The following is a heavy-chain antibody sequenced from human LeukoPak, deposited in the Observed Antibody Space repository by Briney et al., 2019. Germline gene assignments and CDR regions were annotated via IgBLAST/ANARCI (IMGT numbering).Heavy chain of an antibody. D-gene: IGHD4-17*01. CDR3: ARALAPTSPETTVTTQADY. J-gene: IGHJ4*02. CDR2: INHSGST. V-gene: IGHV4-34*01. CDR1: GGSFSGYY. Sequence: SETLSLTCAVYGGSFSGYYWSWIRQPPGKGLEWIGEINHSGSTNYNPSLKSRGTISVDPSKNQFSLKLSSVTAADTAVYYCARALAPTSPETTVTTQADYWGQGTLVTVSS.